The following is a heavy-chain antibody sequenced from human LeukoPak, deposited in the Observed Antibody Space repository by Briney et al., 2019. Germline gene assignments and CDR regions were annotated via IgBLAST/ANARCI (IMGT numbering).Heavy chain of an antibody. D-gene: IGHD6-13*01. CDR2: INPSGGST. CDR1: GYTFTSYY. CDR3: ARGDGAAAGQIDY. V-gene: IGHV1-46*01. Sequence: GASVKVSCXASGYTFTSYYMHWVRQARGQGLEWMGIINPSGGSTSYAQKFQDRVTMTRDTSTSTVYMELSSLRSEDTAVYYCARGDGAAAGQIDYWGQGTLVTVSS. J-gene: IGHJ4*02.